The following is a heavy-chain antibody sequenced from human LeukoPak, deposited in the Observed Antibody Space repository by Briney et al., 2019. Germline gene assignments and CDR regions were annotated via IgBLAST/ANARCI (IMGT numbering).Heavy chain of an antibody. CDR1: GFTFSSYG. V-gene: IGHV3-30*18. CDR3: AKDLGTAVAGSYYYYGMDV. J-gene: IGHJ6*02. D-gene: IGHD6-19*01. CDR2: ISYDGSNK. Sequence: PGGSLRLSCAASGFTFSSYGMHWVRQAPGKGLEWVAVISYDGSNKYYADSVKGRFTISRDNSKNTLYLQMNSLRAEDTAVYYCAKDLGTAVAGSYYYYGMDVWGQGTTVTVSS.